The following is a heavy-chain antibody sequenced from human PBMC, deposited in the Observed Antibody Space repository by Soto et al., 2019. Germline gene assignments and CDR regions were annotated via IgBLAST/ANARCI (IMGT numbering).Heavy chain of an antibody. J-gene: IGHJ6*02. CDR1: GNSFTSYW. V-gene: IGHV5-51*01. Sequence: ESLKISWQCSGNSFTSYWVGLVLKMPGKGLEWMGIIYPGDSDTRYSPSFQGQVTISADKSISTAYPQWSSLKASDTAMYYCERYSSSYYYGMDVWGQGTTVTVSS. D-gene: IGHD6-6*01. CDR2: IYPGDSDT. CDR3: ERYSSSYYYGMDV.